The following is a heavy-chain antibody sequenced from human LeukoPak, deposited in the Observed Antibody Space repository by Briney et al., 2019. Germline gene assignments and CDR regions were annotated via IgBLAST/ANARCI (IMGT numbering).Heavy chain of an antibody. J-gene: IGHJ3*01. V-gene: IGHV3-11*04. CDR2: ISSSGGTI. CDR1: RFTFSDYY. D-gene: IGHD1-26*01. Sequence: GGSLRLSCAASRFTFSDYYMTWIRQAPGKGLEWVSYISSSGGTIYYADSVKGRFTISSDNAKNSLYLQMNSLRAEDTAIYYCARDRGATNPRAFDVWGQGTMVTVSS. CDR3: ARDRGATNPRAFDV.